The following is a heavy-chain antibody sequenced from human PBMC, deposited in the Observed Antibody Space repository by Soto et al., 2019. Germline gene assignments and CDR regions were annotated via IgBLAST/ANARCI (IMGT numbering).Heavy chain of an antibody. Sequence: PGESLKISCKGSGYTFSKYWIGWVRQTPGKGLDWMGIIYPGDSDTRYSPSFQGQVTISVDNSIDTAYLEWTTLRASDSAMYYCARHSLATQPGDYWGQGTRVTVSS. CDR1: GYTFSKYW. V-gene: IGHV5-51*01. CDR3: ARHSLATQPGDY. CDR2: IYPGDSDT. J-gene: IGHJ4*02. D-gene: IGHD5-12*01.